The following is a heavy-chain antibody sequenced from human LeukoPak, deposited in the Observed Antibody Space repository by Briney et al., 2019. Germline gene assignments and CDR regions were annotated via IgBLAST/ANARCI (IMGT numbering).Heavy chain of an antibody. V-gene: IGHV4-34*01. CDR1: GGSYSGYY. CDR3: ARGRIAAAGPWRY. D-gene: IGHD6-13*01. Sequence: SETLSLTCAVYGGSYSGYYWSWIRQPPGKGLEWIGEINHSGSTNYNPSLKSRVTISVDTSKNQFSLKPSSVTAADTAVYYCARGRIAAAGPWRYWGQGTLVTVSS. J-gene: IGHJ4*02. CDR2: INHSGST.